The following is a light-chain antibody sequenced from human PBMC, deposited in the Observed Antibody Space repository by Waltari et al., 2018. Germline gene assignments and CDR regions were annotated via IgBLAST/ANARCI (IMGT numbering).Light chain of an antibody. Sequence: QSALTQPRSVSGSPGQSVTISCTGTSSDVGGYDYVSWYQQHPGKAPKFMIYDVSKRPSGVLDRSSGSKSGNTAALTISGLQAEDEADYYCSSYAGTYTHVVFGGGTKLTVL. CDR2: DVS. CDR1: SSDVGGYDY. V-gene: IGLV2-11*01. J-gene: IGLJ2*01. CDR3: SSYAGTYTHVV.